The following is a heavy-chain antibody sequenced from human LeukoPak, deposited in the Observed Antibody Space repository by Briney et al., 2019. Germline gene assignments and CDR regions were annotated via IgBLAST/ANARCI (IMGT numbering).Heavy chain of an antibody. J-gene: IGHJ4*02. V-gene: IGHV3-9*01. CDR1: GFTFDDYA. CDR3: AKDTAATPALFDY. CDR2: ISWNSGSI. Sequence: GGSLRLSCAASGFTFDDYAMHWVRQAPGKGLEWVSGISWNSGSIGYADSVKGRFTIPRDNAKNSLYLQMNSLRAEDTALYYCAKDTAATPALFDYWGQGTLVTVSS. D-gene: IGHD2-15*01.